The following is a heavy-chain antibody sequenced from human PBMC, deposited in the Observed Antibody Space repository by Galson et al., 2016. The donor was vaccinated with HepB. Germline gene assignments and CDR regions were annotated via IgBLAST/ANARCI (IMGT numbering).Heavy chain of an antibody. CDR2: ISAYNGHT. D-gene: IGHD6-13*01. Sequence: SVKVSCKASGYTFTNYGISWVRQAPGQGLGWMGWISAYNGHTNYAQKLQGRVTITTDTSTSTAYMELRSLRSEDTAVYYCATFLEYASSWFEDEYLQTWGQGTLVSVSS. CDR3: ATFLEYASSWFEDEYLQT. J-gene: IGHJ1*01. V-gene: IGHV1-18*01. CDR1: GYTFTNYG.